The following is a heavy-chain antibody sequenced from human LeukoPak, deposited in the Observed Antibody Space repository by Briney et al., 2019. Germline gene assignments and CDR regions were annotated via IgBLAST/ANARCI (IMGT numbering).Heavy chain of an antibody. J-gene: IGHJ4*02. D-gene: IGHD3-22*01. V-gene: IGHV1-2*02. CDR3: ARARIDRPDYYDSSGYDY. CDR2: INPHSGGT. Sequence: ASVKVSCKASGYTFTDYYVHWVRQAPGQGLEWMGWINPHSGGTNFAQKFQGRVTMTRDTSISTAYMELSRLRSDDTAVYYCARARIDRPDYYDSSGYDYWGQGTLVTVSS. CDR1: GYTFTDYY.